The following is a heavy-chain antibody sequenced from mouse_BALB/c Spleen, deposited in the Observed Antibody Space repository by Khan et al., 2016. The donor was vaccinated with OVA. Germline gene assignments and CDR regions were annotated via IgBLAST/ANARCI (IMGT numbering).Heavy chain of an antibody. V-gene: IGHV1-7*01. CDR1: GYTFINYW. J-gene: IGHJ2*01. CDR2: INPSTGYT. Sequence: VQLQQSGAELAKPGASVKMSCKASGYTFINYWILWIKQRPGQGLEWIGYINPSTGYTEYNQNFKDKATLTAEISSSTAYMQLSSLTSEDSAVYYCARRGLRWDFDYWGQGTTITVSS. CDR3: ARRGLRWDFDY. D-gene: IGHD1-1*01.